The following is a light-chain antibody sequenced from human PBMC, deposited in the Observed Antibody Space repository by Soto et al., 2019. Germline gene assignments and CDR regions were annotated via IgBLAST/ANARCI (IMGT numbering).Light chain of an antibody. Sequence: QSALTQPASVSGSPGQSITISCTGTSSDVGGYNYVSWYQQHPGKAPKLMIYDVSNRPSGVSNRFSGSKSGNTASLTISGLQAEDEADYYCSSYTSSSTRVLGTGNKLTVI. J-gene: IGLJ1*01. V-gene: IGLV2-14*01. CDR3: SSYTSSSTRV. CDR1: SSDVGGYNY. CDR2: DVS.